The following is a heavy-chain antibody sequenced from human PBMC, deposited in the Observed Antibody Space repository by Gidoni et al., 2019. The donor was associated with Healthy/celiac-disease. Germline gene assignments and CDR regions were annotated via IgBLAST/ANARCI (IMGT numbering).Heavy chain of an antibody. CDR2: IIPIFGTA. Sequence: QVQLVQSGAEVKTPGSSLQVSCKASGCTFSSYAIRGVRQAPGQGLEWSGGIIPIFGTASYAQKYQGRVTITADESTSTAYMERSSLRSEDTAVYYCARERAGGMDVWGQGTTVTVAS. V-gene: IGHV1-69*01. CDR3: ARERAGGMDV. J-gene: IGHJ6*02. CDR1: GCTFSSYA.